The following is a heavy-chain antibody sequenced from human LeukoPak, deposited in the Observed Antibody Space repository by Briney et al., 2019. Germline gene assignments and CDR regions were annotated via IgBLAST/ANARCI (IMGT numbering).Heavy chain of an antibody. CDR2: IYYSGST. J-gene: IGHJ4*02. D-gene: IGHD3-3*01. Sequence: NPSETLSLTCTVSGGSISSSSYYWGWIRQPPGKGLEWIGSIYYSGSTYYNPSLKSRVTISVDTSKNQFSLKLSSVTAADTAVYYCAVTYYDFWSGYYTRSFDYWGQGTLVTVSS. CDR3: AVTYYDFWSGYYTRSFDY. CDR1: GGSISSSSYY. V-gene: IGHV4-39*07.